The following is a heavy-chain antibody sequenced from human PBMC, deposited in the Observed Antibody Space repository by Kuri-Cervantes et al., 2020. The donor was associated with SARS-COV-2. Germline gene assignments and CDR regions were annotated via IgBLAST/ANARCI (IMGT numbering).Heavy chain of an antibody. CDR2: LIPIFGTP. CDR1: GGTFSSYA. J-gene: IGHJ4*02. CDR3: ARGRESSLRFPFDY. D-gene: IGHD2-15*01. V-gene: IGHV1-69*13. Sequence: SVKVSCKASGGTFSSYAFSWVRQAPGHGLEWLGGLIPIFGTPDYAQRFQGRVTITADESTSTAYMELHSLKSEDMAVYYCARGRESSLRFPFDYWGQGTLVTVSS.